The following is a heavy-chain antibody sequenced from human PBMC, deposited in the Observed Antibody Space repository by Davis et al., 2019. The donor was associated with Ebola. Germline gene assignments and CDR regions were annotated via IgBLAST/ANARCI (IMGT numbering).Heavy chain of an antibody. J-gene: IGHJ5*02. CDR2: INHSGST. CDR3: ARGRYCSSTSCYLWFDP. V-gene: IGHV4-34*01. Sequence: MPSETLSLTCAVYGGAFSGYYWSWIHQPPGKGLEWIGEINHSGSTNYNPSLKSRVTISVDTSKNQFSLKLSSVTAADTAVYYCARGRYCSSTSCYLWFDPWGQGTLVTVSS. D-gene: IGHD2-2*01. CDR1: GGAFSGYY.